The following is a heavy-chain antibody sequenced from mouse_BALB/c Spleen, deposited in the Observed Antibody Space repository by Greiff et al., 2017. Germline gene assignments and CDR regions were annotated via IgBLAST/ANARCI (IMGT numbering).Heavy chain of an antibody. CDR1: GFTFTDYY. Sequence: EVKLVESGGGLVQPGGSLRLSCATSGFTFTDYYMSWVRQPPGKALEWLGFIRNKANGYTTEYSASVKGRFTISRDNSQSILYLQMNTLRAEDSATYYCARDIRDYGAMDYWGQRTSVTVSS. V-gene: IGHV7-3*02. J-gene: IGHJ4*01. CDR3: ARDIRDYGAMDY. D-gene: IGHD2-4*01. CDR2: IRNKANGYTT.